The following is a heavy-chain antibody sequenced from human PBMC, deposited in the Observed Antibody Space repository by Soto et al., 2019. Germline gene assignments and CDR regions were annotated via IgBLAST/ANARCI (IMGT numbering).Heavy chain of an antibody. CDR1: GFTVGGNH. D-gene: IGHD2-8*01. CDR3: ARGVNDDS. V-gene: IGHV3-53*01. Sequence: EVKLVESGGGLMSPGGSLRLSCAACGFTVGGNHLTWVRQAPGKGLEWVAVIHTSGDTYYADSVQGRFTISRDNSKNTVYLQMNSLRVGDTAMYFCARGVNDDSWGQGTLVTVSS. CDR2: IHTSGDT. J-gene: IGHJ4*02.